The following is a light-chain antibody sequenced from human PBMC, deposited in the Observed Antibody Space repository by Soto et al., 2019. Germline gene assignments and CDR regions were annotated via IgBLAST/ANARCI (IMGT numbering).Light chain of an antibody. Sequence: AIQMTQSPSSLSASVGDRVTITCRASQGISSDLGWYQQKPGKAPKFLIYGASSLQIAVPSRFSGSGSGTDFTLTISSLQPEDVATYYCLQDYNYPYTFGQGTKLEVK. V-gene: IGKV1-6*01. CDR3: LQDYNYPYT. CDR1: QGISSD. CDR2: GAS. J-gene: IGKJ2*01.